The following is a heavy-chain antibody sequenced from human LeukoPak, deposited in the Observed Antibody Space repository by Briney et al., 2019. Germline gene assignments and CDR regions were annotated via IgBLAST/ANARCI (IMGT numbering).Heavy chain of an antibody. Sequence: SETLSLTCAVSGGSISSGGYSWSWIRQPPGKGLQWIGYIYHSGSTYYNPSLKSRVTISVDRSKNQFSLKLSSVTAADTAVYYCARGTYYYDSSGYYFDYWGQGTLVTVSS. J-gene: IGHJ4*02. CDR1: GGSISSGGYS. CDR2: IYHSGST. D-gene: IGHD3-22*01. V-gene: IGHV4-30-2*01. CDR3: ARGTYYYDSSGYYFDY.